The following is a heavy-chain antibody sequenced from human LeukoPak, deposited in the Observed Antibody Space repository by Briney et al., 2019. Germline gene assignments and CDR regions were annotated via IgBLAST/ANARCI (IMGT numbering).Heavy chain of an antibody. Sequence: GGSLRLSCAASGFTFSSYSMNWVRQAPGKGLEWVSSISSSSSYIYYADSVKGRFTISRDNAKNSLYLQMNSLRAEDTAVYYCARESGSGSSYYMDVWGKGTTVTISS. CDR2: ISSSSSYI. D-gene: IGHD3-10*01. CDR1: GFTFSSYS. CDR3: ARESGSGSSYYMDV. V-gene: IGHV3-21*01. J-gene: IGHJ6*03.